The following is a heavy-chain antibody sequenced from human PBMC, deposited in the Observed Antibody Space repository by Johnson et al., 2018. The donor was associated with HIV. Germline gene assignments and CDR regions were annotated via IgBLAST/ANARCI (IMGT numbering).Heavy chain of an antibody. D-gene: IGHD2-15*01. CDR1: GFTFSSYW. CDR3: ANSLLLDAFNI. J-gene: IGHJ3*02. Sequence: VQLVESGGGLVQPGGSLRLSCAASGFTFSSYWMSWVRQAPGKGLEWVANIKQDGSDKYHADSVKGRFTISRDSSKNTLYLEMNTLRPDDTAMYYCANSLLLDAFNIWGQGTMVTVSS. V-gene: IGHV3-7*02. CDR2: IKQDGSDK.